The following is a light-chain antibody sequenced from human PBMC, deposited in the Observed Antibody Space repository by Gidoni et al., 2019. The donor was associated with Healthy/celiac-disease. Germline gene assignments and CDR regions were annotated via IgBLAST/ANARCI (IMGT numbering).Light chain of an antibody. J-gene: IGKJ1*01. CDR3: YQRSNWPWT. V-gene: IGKV3-11*01. Sequence: ENGLTQSPATLSLSPGERATTSCRASQSVSSYLAWYQQKPGQAPRLLIYDASNRATGIPARFSGSGSGTDFTLTISRLEPEDFAAYYCYQRSNWPWTFGQGTKVEIK. CDR2: DAS. CDR1: QSVSSY.